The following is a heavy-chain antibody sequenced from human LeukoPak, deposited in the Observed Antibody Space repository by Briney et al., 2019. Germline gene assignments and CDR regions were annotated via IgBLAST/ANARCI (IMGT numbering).Heavy chain of an antibody. CDR2: INHSGST. Sequence: SETLSLTCAGYGWSFSGYYWSWIRQPPGKGLEWIGEINHSGSTNYNPSLKNRVTISVDTSKNQFSLKLSSVTAAYTAVYYCAXXXGSYYVRMVYFDSWGQGTLVTVSS. CDR3: AXXXGSYYVRMVYFDS. J-gene: IGHJ4*02. CDR1: GWSFSGYY. D-gene: IGHD1-26*01. V-gene: IGHV4-34*01.